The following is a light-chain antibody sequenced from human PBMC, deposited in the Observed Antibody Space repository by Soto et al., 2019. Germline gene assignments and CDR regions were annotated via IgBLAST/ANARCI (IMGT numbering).Light chain of an antibody. V-gene: IGLV2-8*01. J-gene: IGLJ2*01. CDR3: SSYAGSNKLV. CDR1: STDVGGYNY. Sequence: QSALTQPPSASGSPGQSVTISCTGTSTDVGGYNYVSWYQQHPGKDPKVMIYEVSKRPSGVPDRFSGSKSGSTASLTVSGLQAEDEADYYCSSYAGSNKLVFGGGTKLTVL. CDR2: EVS.